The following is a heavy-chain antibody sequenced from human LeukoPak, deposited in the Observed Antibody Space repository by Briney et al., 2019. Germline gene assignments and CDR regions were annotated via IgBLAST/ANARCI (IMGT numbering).Heavy chain of an antibody. J-gene: IGHJ4*02. D-gene: IGHD5-18*01. Sequence: GGSLRLSCAASGSTFDDYTMHWVRQAPGKGLEWVSLISWDGGSTYYADSVKGRFTISRDNSKNSLYLQMNSLRTEDTALYYCAKARRGYSYVGSLDYWGQGTLVTVSS. CDR1: GSTFDDYT. CDR3: AKARRGYSYVGSLDY. V-gene: IGHV3-43*01. CDR2: ISWDGGST.